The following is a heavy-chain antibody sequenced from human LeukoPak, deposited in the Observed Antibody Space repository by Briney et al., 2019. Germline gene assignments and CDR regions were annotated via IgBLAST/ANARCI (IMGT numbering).Heavy chain of an antibody. D-gene: IGHD3-16*01. CDR3: ASLITSEPSYYYYGMDV. V-gene: IGHV3-48*03. CDR1: GFTFSSYE. Sequence: GGSLRLSCAASGFTFSSYEMNWVRQAPGKGLEWVSYISSSGSTIYYADSVKGRFTISRDNAKSSLYLQMNSLRAEDTAVYYCASLITSEPSYYYYGMDVWGQGTTVTVSS. J-gene: IGHJ6*02. CDR2: ISSSGSTI.